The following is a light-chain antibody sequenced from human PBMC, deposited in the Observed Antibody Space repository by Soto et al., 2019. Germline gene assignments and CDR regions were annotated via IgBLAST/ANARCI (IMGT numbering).Light chain of an antibody. CDR3: QHYNSDPWT. CDR1: QTIRRW. CDR2: DAS. V-gene: IGKV1-5*01. J-gene: IGKJ1*01. Sequence: DIEMTQSPSTLSASVGDRLTITCRASQTIRRWLAWYQQRPGNAPQGLLYDASTVESGVPASFSGSGAATEFTLTISSLQPEDAATYYCQHYNSDPWTFGQGTKVEIK.